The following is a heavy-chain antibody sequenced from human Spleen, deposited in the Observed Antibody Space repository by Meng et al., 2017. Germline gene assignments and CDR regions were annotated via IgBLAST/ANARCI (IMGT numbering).Heavy chain of an antibody. CDR1: GFRFSDYQ. CDR3: AGEYHEYVWGSYRYHYFDY. CDR2: ISSSGSTK. J-gene: IGHJ4*02. D-gene: IGHD3-16*02. V-gene: IGHV3-48*03. Sequence: GESLKISCAASGFRFSDYQMIWVRQAPGKGLEWVSYISSSGSTKFYADSVKGRLTISRDNAQNSLYLQMNSLRAEDTAVYYCAGEYHEYVWGSYRYHYFDYWSQGTLVTVSS.